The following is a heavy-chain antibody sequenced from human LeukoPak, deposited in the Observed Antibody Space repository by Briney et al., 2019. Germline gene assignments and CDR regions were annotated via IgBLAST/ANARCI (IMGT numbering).Heavy chain of an antibody. Sequence: PSETLSLTCTVSGGSISSYYWSWLRQPPGKGPEWIGYIYYSGSTYYNPSLKSRVTISIDTSKNQFSLKLSSVTAADTAVYYCARRAYSSGYYFFDFWGQGTLVTVSS. CDR3: ARRAYSSGYYFFDF. V-gene: IGHV4-59*01. J-gene: IGHJ4*02. CDR1: GGSISSYY. CDR2: IYYSGST. D-gene: IGHD3-22*01.